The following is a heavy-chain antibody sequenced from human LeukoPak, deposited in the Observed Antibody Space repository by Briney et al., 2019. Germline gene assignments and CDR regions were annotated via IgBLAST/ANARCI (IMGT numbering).Heavy chain of an antibody. D-gene: IGHD6-19*01. CDR2: ISGSGGST. V-gene: IGHV3-23*01. CDR3: ARAPPQQWLAYFDY. Sequence: GGSLRLSCAASGFTFSSYAMSWVRQAPGEGLEWVSAISGSGGSTYYADSVKGRFTISRDNSKNTLYLQMNSLRAEDTAVYYCARAPPQQWLAYFDYWGQGTLVTVSS. J-gene: IGHJ4*02. CDR1: GFTFSSYA.